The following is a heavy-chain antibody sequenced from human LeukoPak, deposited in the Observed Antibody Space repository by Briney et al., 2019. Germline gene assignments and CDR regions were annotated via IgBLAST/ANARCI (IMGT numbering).Heavy chain of an antibody. Sequence: ASQTLSLACAISGDSVSSNSVAWNWIRQSPSRGLEWLGRTYYRSKWNNEYAESVRSRITINPDTSKNQFSLQLDSVTPEDTAGYYCARGRYYFDYWGQGTLVTVSS. J-gene: IGHJ4*02. CDR3: ARGRYYFDY. V-gene: IGHV6-1*01. CDR1: GDSVSSNSVA. CDR2: TYYRSKWNN.